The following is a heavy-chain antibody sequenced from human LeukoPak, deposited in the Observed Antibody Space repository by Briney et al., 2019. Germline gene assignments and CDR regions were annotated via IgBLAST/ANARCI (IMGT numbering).Heavy chain of an antibody. CDR2: IKQDGSEK. J-gene: IGHJ4*02. V-gene: IGHV3-7*01. Sequence: PGGSLRLSFPASGFTFSSYWMSWVGQPPGRGLEGVANIKQDGSEKYYVDSVEGRFTISRDNARNSLYLQMNSLRAEDTAVYYCVRDPSAYCGGDCPDYWGQGTLVTVSS. CDR1: GFTFSSYW. CDR3: VRDPSAYCGGDCPDY. D-gene: IGHD2-21*02.